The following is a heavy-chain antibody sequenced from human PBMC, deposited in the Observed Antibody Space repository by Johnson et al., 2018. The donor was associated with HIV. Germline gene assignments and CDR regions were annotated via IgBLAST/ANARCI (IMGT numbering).Heavy chain of an antibody. Sequence: QVKLVESGGGLVQPERSLRLSCAASGFTFSGYGMHWVRQAPGKGLEWVAVIWYDGSKRYYVDSVKGRFTISRDNAKNSLYLQISSLRAEDTAVYFCVRDFRSVGTTDASDIWGQGTIITVSS. CDR3: VRDFRSVGTTDASDI. V-gene: IGHV3-33*01. CDR1: GFTFSGYG. J-gene: IGHJ3*02. D-gene: IGHD1/OR15-1a*01. CDR2: IWYDGSKR.